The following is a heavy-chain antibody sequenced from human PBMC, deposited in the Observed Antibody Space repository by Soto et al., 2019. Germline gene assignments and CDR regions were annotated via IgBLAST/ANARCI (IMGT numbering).Heavy chain of an antibody. J-gene: IGHJ4*02. V-gene: IGHV4-61*01. CDR3: ARAASPRYADF. CDR2: VYYSGST. D-gene: IGHD3-16*01. CDR1: GDSVNSGSYY. Sequence: QVQLQESGPGLVKPSETLSLTCSVSGDSVNSGSYYWSWIRQPPGKGLEWIGYVYYSGSTNYNPSLKSRVTRSVDTSKNQFSLRLSSVTAADTAVYYCARAASPRYADFWGQGALVTVSS.